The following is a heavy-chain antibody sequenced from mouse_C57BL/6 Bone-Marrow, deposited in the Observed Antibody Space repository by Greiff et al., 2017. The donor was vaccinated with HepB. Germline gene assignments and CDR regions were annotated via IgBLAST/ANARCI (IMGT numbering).Heavy chain of an antibody. V-gene: IGHV5-2*01. Sequence: EVKLQESGGGLVQPGESLKLSCESNEYEFPSHDMSWVRKTPEKRLELVAAINSDGGSTYYPDTMERRFIISRDNTKKTLYLQMSSLRSEDTALYYCARQLTGTTSFAYWGQGTLVTVSA. CDR3: ARQLTGTTSFAY. CDR2: INSDGGST. J-gene: IGHJ3*01. CDR1: EYEFPSHD. D-gene: IGHD4-1*01.